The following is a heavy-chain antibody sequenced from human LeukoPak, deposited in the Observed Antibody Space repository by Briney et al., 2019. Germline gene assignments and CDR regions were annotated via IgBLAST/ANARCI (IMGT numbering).Heavy chain of an antibody. CDR2: TRVYNGNT. Sequence: ASVKVSCQASGYTFTNYGITWVRQASGQGLEWMGWTRVYNGNTVSPQQLHRRLPMTTDSSTSPVYMELRSLRSDDPAIYYCARVVSGSYYPLDSWGPGTQVSVSS. J-gene: IGHJ4*02. V-gene: IGHV1-18*01. CDR3: ARVVSGSYYPLDS. CDR1: GYTFTNYG. D-gene: IGHD1-26*01.